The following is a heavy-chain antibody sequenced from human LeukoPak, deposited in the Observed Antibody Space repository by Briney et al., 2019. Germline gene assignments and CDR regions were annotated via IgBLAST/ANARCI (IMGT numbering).Heavy chain of an antibody. Sequence: QPGGSLRLSCTASGFIFNNFGLMWVRQAPGKGLEWVSAISNDGGGTTYADFVKGRFTISRENPKNTLYLQMNNLRAGDTAVYFCAKRGVVIRVILVGFHKEAYYFDSWGQGALVTVSS. J-gene: IGHJ4*02. D-gene: IGHD3-22*01. CDR2: ISNDGGGT. V-gene: IGHV3-23*01. CDR1: GFIFNNFG. CDR3: AKRGVVIRVILVGFHKEAYYFDS.